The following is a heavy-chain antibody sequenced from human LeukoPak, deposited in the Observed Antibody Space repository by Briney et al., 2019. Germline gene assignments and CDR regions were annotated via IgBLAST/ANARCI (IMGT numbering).Heavy chain of an antibody. V-gene: IGHV4-34*01. J-gene: IGHJ4*02. D-gene: IGHD6-13*01. Sequence: SETLSLTCAVYGGSFSGYYWSWIRQPPGKGLEWIGEINHSGSTNYNPSFKSRVTISVDTSKNQFSLKLSSVTAADTAVYYCARSIAAAGLVFDYWGQGTLVTVSS. CDR2: INHSGST. CDR1: GGSFSGYY. CDR3: ARSIAAAGLVFDY.